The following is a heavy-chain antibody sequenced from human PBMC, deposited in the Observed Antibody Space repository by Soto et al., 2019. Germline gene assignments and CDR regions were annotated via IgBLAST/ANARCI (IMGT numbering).Heavy chain of an antibody. J-gene: IGHJ4*02. CDR1: GFSFSTYW. CDR2: IKADGSET. CDR3: AKGGHIDF. Sequence: PGGSLRLSCAASGFSFSTYWMSWVRQVPGTGLEWVANIKADGSETYCVDSVRGRFTISRDNAKTSLYLQMNSLRAEDTAVYYCAKGGHIDFCGQGTLVTVSS. D-gene: IGHD3-16*01. V-gene: IGHV3-7*03.